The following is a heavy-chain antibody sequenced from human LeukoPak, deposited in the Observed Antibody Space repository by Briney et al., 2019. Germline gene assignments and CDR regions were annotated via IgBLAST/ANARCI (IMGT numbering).Heavy chain of an antibody. CDR1: GYSISSGYY. Sequence: SETLSLTCTVSGYSISSGYYWGWIRQPPGKGLEWIGSIYHSGSTYYNPSLKSRVTISVDTSKNQFSLKLSSVTAADTAVYYCLVVRDFNWFDPWGQGTLVTVSS. J-gene: IGHJ5*02. D-gene: IGHD2-15*01. V-gene: IGHV4-38-2*02. CDR3: LVVRDFNWFDP. CDR2: IYHSGST.